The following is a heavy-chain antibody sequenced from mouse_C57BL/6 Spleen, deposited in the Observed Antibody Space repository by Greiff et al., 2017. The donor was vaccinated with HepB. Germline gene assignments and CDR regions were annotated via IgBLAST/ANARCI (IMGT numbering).Heavy chain of an antibody. CDR2: INPNNGGT. J-gene: IGHJ2*01. D-gene: IGHD1-3*01. CDR3: ARGRLTWWYFDY. V-gene: IGHV1-26*01. Sequence: DVQLQQPGPELVKPGASVKISCKASGYTFTDYYMNWVKQSHGKSLEWIGDINPNNGGTSYNQKFKGKATLTVDKSSSTAYMELRSLTSEDSAVYYCARGRLTWWYFDYWGQGTTLTVSS. CDR1: GYTFTDYY.